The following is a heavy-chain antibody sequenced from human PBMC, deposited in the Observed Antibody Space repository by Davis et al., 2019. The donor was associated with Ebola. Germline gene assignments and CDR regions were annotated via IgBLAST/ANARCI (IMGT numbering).Heavy chain of an antibody. CDR2: ISSSSSTI. CDR1: GFTFSSYS. D-gene: IGHD3-3*01. V-gene: IGHV3-48*04. J-gene: IGHJ4*02. Sequence: GESLKISCAASGFTFSSYSMNWVRQAPGKGLEWVSYISSSSSTIYYADSVKGRFTISRDNAKNSLYLQMNSLRAEDTAVYYCARGGVLEWLLYDYWGQGTLVTVSS. CDR3: ARGGVLEWLLYDY.